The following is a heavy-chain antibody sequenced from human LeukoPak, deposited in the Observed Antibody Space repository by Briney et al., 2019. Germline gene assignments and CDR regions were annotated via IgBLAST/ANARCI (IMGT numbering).Heavy chain of an antibody. CDR1: GFTFSDYY. D-gene: IGHD6-13*01. CDR2: ISSSGSTI. CDR3: AWGSSWYWGVDY. V-gene: IGHV3-11*01. Sequence: PGGSLRLSCAASGFTFSDYYMSWLRQAPGKGLEWVLYISSSGSTIYYADSVKGRFTISRDNDKNSLYLQMNSLRAEDTAVYYCAWGSSWYWGVDYWGQGTLVTVSS. J-gene: IGHJ4*02.